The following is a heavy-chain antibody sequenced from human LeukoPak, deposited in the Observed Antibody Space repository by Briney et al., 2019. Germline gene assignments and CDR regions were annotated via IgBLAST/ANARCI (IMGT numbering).Heavy chain of an antibody. CDR2: IIPIFGIA. J-gene: IGHJ6*02. CDR3: ARDMTVTTSSDYYYGMDV. D-gene: IGHD4-17*01. CDR1: GGTFSSYA. Sequence: SVKVSCKASGGTFSSYAISWVRQAPGQGLEWMGRIIPIFGIANYAQKFQGRVTITADKSTSTAYMQLSSLRSEDTAVYYCARDMTVTTSSDYYYGMDVWGQGTTVTVSS. V-gene: IGHV1-69*04.